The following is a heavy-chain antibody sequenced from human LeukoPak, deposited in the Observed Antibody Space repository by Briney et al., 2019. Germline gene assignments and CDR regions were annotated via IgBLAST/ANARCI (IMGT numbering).Heavy chain of an antibody. D-gene: IGHD3-10*01. CDR2: IYHSVTT. CDR1: VYSISSGYY. J-gene: IGHJ4*02. V-gene: IGHV4-38-2*01. CDR3: ARKGSGTYNFDY. Sequence: SDTLSLTCAVSVYSISSGYYWGWIRPPPGKGLEWIGYIYHSVTTYYNPSLKSRVTISVDTFENQFSLRLISVTAADTAVYYCARKGSGTYNFDYWGQGTLVTVSS.